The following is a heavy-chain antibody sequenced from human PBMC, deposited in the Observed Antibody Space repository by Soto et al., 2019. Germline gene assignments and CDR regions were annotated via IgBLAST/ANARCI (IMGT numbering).Heavy chain of an antibody. V-gene: IGHV3-30-3*01. CDR1: GITFRNYA. CDR2: ILYDGNNK. CDR3: ATELATTISRWHFDL. D-gene: IGHD5-12*01. Sequence: QVQLVESGGGVVQPGRSLRLSCVASGITFRNYAMHWVRQAPSKGLEWVAVILYDGNNKYYADSVKGRFTISRDNSKNMLYLQMNSLKPEDTAVYYCATELATTISRWHFDLWGRGTPVTVSS. J-gene: IGHJ2*01.